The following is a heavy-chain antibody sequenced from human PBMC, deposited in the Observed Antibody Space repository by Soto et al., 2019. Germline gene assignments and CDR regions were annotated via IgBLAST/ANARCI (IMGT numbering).Heavy chain of an antibody. CDR2: IIPIFGTA. CDR1: GGTFSSYA. Sequence: SVKVSCKASGGTFSSYAISWVRQAPGQGLEWMGGIIPIFGTANYAQKFQGRVTITADESNNQLSLQLNSVTPDDTAVYYCARLVGNSWLDSWGQGTLVTVSS. V-gene: IGHV1-69*13. D-gene: IGHD2-15*01. CDR3: ARLVGNSWLDS. J-gene: IGHJ5*01.